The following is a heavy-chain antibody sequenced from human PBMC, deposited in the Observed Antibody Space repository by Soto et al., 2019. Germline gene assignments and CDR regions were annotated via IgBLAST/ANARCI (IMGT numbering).Heavy chain of an antibody. CDR2: INPNSGGT. V-gene: IGHV1-2*02. CDR3: ARTPPGATMVRGPYYYFDL. D-gene: IGHD3-10*01. CDR1: GYTFTGYY. J-gene: IGHJ2*01. Sequence: ASVKVSCKASGYTFTGYYMHWVRQAPGQGLEWMGWINPNSGGTNYAQKFQGRVTMTRDTSISTAYMELNSLRAEDTAVYYCARTPPGATMVRGPYYYFDLWGRGTLVTVSS.